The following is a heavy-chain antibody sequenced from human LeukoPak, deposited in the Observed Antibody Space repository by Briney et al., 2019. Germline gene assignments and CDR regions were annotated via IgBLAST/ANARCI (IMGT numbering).Heavy chain of an antibody. J-gene: IGHJ6*03. CDR2: INTNSGGT. CDR1: RYTLTGYF. Sequence: ASVKVSCKASRYTLTGYFMHWVRPGPGQGREWMGWINTNSGGTNYAKKCQGGVTMTRDTSISTAYMELSRLRSDDTAVYYCARWSISSGVGYYYMDVWGKGTTVTVSS. D-gene: IGHD6-6*01. V-gene: IGHV1-2*02. CDR3: ARWSISSGVGYYYMDV.